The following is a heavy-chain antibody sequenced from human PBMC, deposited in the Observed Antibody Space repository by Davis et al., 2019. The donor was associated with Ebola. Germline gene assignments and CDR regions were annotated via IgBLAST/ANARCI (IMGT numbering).Heavy chain of an antibody. V-gene: IGHV3-23*01. J-gene: IGHJ3*02. CDR1: GFTFRRYA. D-gene: IGHD3-10*01. CDR3: AREGDHYGSESHRDGFDI. CDR2: MTYSGGRK. Sequence: PGGSLRLSCAASGFTFRRYAMSWVRRAPGRGLEWVSSMTYSGGRKWYADSVQGRFTVSRDYFKDTLYLQMNSLRVEDTAVYYCAREGDHYGSESHRDGFDIWGRGTMVAVSS.